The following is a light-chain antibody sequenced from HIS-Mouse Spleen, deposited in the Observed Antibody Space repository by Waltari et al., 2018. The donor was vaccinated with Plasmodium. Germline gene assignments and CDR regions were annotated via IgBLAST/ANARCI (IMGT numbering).Light chain of an antibody. Sequence: EIVMTQSTATLSVSPSARATLSCRASQSVSSNLAWYQQKPGQAPRLLIYGASTRATGIPARFSGSGSGTEFTLTISSLQSEDFAVYYCQQYNNWSFTFGPGTKVDIK. V-gene: IGKV3-15*01. CDR2: GAS. CDR3: QQYNNWSFT. CDR1: QSVSSN. J-gene: IGKJ3*01.